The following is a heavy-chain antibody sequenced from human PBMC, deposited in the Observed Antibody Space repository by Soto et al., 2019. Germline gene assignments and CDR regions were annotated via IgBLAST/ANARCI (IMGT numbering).Heavy chain of an antibody. D-gene: IGHD2-15*01. CDR1: VVTVSSSE. J-gene: IGHJ3*01. CDR2: IHPGGQTI. Sequence: GGALRLSGTASVVTVSSSEMYWVRQAPGKGLEWISYIHPGGQTIFYAESVKGRFTISRDNAKHSVYLQMNSLRAEDTAVYYCARRGSRWGRGTKVTVSS. CDR3: ARRGSR. V-gene: IGHV3-48*03.